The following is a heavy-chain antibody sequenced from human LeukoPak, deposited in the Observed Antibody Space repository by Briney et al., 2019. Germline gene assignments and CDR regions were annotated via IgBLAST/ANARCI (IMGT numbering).Heavy chain of an antibody. CDR1: GFTFSSYS. J-gene: IGHJ4*02. Sequence: GGSLRLSCAASGFTFSSYSMNWVRQAPGKGLEWVSAISGSGGSTYYADSVKGRFTISRDNSKNTLYLQMNSLRAEDTAVYYCAKVAYYYDSSGYYSYWGQGTLVTVSS. D-gene: IGHD3-22*01. V-gene: IGHV3-23*01. CDR3: AKVAYYYDSSGYYSY. CDR2: ISGSGGST.